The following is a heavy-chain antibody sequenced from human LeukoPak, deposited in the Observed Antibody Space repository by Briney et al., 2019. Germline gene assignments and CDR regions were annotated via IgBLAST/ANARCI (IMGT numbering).Heavy chain of an antibody. D-gene: IGHD3-10*01. CDR1: GYTFTNYA. Sequence: ASVKVSCKASGYTFTNYAVNWVRQAPGQRLEWMGWINAGNGNTKYSQEFQGRVTITRDTSASIAYMELSSLRSEDMAVYYCARDSGPSAFDIWGQGTKVTVSS. J-gene: IGHJ3*02. CDR3: ARDSGPSAFDI. V-gene: IGHV1-3*03. CDR2: INAGNGNT.